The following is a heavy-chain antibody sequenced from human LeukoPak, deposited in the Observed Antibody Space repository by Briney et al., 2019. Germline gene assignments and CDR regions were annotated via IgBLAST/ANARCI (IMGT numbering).Heavy chain of an antibody. Sequence: GGSLRLSCAASGFTFSSYWMHWVRQAPGTGLVWVSRINSDGSSTTYADSVKGRFTISRDNAKNTLYLQMNSLRAEDTAVYYCARQGDGSCYDIYYYYAMDVWGQGTTVTVFS. CDR2: INSDGSST. CDR1: GFTFSSYW. CDR3: ARQGDGSCYDIYYYYAMDV. J-gene: IGHJ6*02. D-gene: IGHD1-26*01. V-gene: IGHV3-74*01.